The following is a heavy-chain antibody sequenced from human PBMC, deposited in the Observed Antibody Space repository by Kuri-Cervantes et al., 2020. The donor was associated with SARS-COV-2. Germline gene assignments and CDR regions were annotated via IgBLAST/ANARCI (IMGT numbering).Heavy chain of an antibody. J-gene: IGHJ6*03. CDR2: ISSSGNNM. D-gene: IGHD3-3*01. CDR3: AKEYYDFWSGYYYYYMDV. V-gene: IGHV3-11*04. Sequence: LSLTCVASGFTFSDYCMGWIRQAPGKGLEWVSYISSSGNNMYYADSVKGRFTISRDNAKNTLYLQMNSLRAEDTAVYYCAKEYYDFWSGYYYYYMDVWGKGTTVTVSS. CDR1: GFTFSDYC.